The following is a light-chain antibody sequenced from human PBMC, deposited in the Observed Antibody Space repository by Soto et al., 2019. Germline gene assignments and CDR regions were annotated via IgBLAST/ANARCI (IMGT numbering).Light chain of an antibody. CDR1: QSVSSN. Sequence: EIVMTQSPATLSVSPGERVTLSCRASQSVSSNLAWYQQKPGQAPGLLIYGASTRATGIPDRFSGSGSGTEFTLTISSLQSEDFAVYYCQQYNNWPRAFGGGTQVEIK. V-gene: IGKV3-15*01. CDR2: GAS. J-gene: IGKJ4*01. CDR3: QQYNNWPRA.